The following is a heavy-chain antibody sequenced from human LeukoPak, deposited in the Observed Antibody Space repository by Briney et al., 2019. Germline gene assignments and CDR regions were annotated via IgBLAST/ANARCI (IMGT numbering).Heavy chain of an antibody. Sequence: GGSLRLSCAASGFSFSSYAMSWVRQAPGKGLEWVSHISHDGGSKYYADSVKGRFTISRDNSKNTLYLQMSSLKDEDTAIYYCAKVKFYFDNWGQGTLVTVSS. CDR3: AKVKFYFDN. CDR2: ISHDGGSK. V-gene: IGHV3-23*01. CDR1: GFSFSSYA. J-gene: IGHJ4*02.